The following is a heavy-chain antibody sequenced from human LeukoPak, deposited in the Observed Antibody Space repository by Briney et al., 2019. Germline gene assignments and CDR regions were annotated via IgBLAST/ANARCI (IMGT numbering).Heavy chain of an antibody. CDR1: GFTFDDYA. D-gene: IGHD5-18*01. CDR3: AKGGEAAMGLVDY. J-gene: IGHJ4*02. Sequence: PGGSLRLSCAASGFTFDDYAMHWVRQAPGKGLEWVSGISWNSGSIGYADSVKGRFTISRDNAKNSLYLQMNSLRAEDMALYYCAKGGEAAMGLVDYWGQGTLVTVSS. CDR2: ISWNSGSI. V-gene: IGHV3-9*03.